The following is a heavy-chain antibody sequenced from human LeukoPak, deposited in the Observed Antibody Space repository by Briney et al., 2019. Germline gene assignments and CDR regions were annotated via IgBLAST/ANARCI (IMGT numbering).Heavy chain of an antibody. J-gene: IGHJ4*02. V-gene: IGHV4-59*01. D-gene: IGHD6-19*01. CDR1: GGSISSYY. CDR3: ARSSGWYQYYFDY. Sequence: SSETLSLTCTVSGGSISSYYWSWIRQPPGKGLEWIGYIYYSGSTNYNPSLKSRVTISVDTSKNQFSLKLSSVTAADTAVYYCARSSGWYQYYFDYWGQGTLVSVSS. CDR2: IYYSGST.